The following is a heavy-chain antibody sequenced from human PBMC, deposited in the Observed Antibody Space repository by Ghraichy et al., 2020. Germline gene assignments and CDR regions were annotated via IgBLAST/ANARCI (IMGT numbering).Heavy chain of an antibody. CDR3: ARHYSMITFGGVNPGEYDY. V-gene: IGHV4-4*09. CDR1: GGSISSYY. J-gene: IGHJ4*02. Sequence: SQTLSLTCTVSGGSISSYYWSWIRQPPGKGLEWIGYIYTSGSTNYNPSLKSRVTISVDTSKNQFSLKLSSVTAADTAVYYCARHYSMITFGGVNPGEYDYWGQGTLVTVSS. CDR2: IYTSGST. D-gene: IGHD3-16*01.